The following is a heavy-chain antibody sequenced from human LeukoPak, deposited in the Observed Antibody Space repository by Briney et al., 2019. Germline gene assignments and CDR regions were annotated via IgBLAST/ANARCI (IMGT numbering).Heavy chain of an antibody. CDR1: GVSISSYY. CDR2: IYYSGST. CDR3: ARAVRYGDYEVFDY. D-gene: IGHD4-17*01. Sequence: SEALSLTCTVSGVSISSYYWSWIRQPPGKGLEWLGYIYYSGSTNYNPSLKSRVTISVDTSKNQFSLKLSSVTAADTAVYYCARAVRYGDYEVFDYWGQGTLVTVSS. V-gene: IGHV4-59*12. J-gene: IGHJ4*02.